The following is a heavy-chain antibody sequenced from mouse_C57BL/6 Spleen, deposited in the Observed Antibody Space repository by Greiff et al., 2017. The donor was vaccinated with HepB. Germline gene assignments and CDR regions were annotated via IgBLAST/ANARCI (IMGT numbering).Heavy chain of an antibody. CDR1: GYSITSGYY. Sequence: EVQLQQSGPGLVKPSQSLSLTCSVTGYSITSGYYWNWIRQFPGNNLEWMGYISYDGSNNYNPSLKNRISITRDTSKNQFFLKLNSVTTEDTATYYCAREGISGFDVWGTGTTVTVSS. D-gene: IGHD2-14*01. J-gene: IGHJ1*03. CDR2: ISYDGSN. CDR3: AREGISGFDV. V-gene: IGHV3-6*01.